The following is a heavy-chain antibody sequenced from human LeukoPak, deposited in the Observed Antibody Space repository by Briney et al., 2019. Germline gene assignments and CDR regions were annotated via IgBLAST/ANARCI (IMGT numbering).Heavy chain of an antibody. CDR2: IYYSGST. Sequence: SETLSLTCTVSGGSISSYYWGWIRQPPGKGLEWIGSIYYSGSTYYNPSLKSRVTISVDTSKNQFSLKLSSVTAADTAVYYCARQYRSSPFDYWGQGTLVTVSS. V-gene: IGHV4-39*01. CDR3: ARQYRSSPFDY. CDR1: GGSISSYY. J-gene: IGHJ4*02. D-gene: IGHD5-18*01.